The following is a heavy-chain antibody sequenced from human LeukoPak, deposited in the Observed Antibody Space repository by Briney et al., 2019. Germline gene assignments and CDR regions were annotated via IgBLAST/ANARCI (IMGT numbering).Heavy chain of an antibody. V-gene: IGHV1-2*02. CDR1: GYTFTGYY. CDR3: ARVAGGSSWSYYFDY. D-gene: IGHD6-13*01. Sequence: ASVKVSCKASGYTFTGYYMYWVRQAPGQGLEWMGWINPNSGGTNYAQKFQGRVTMTRDTSISTAYMELSRLRSDDTAVYYCARVAGGSSWSYYFDYWGQGTLVTVSS. CDR2: INPNSGGT. J-gene: IGHJ4*02.